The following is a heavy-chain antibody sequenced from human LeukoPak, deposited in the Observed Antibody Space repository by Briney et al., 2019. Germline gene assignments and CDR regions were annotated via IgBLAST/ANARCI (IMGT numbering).Heavy chain of an antibody. J-gene: IGHJ1*01. D-gene: IGHD6-13*01. CDR3: ARTGPKPDTPGYSSNPPAAYFQH. V-gene: IGHV3-30-3*01. CDR1: GFTFSSYA. CDR2: ISYDGSNK. Sequence: GGSLRLSCAASGFTFSSYAMHWVRQAPGKGLEWVAVISYDGSNKYYADSVKGRFTISRDNSKNTLYLQMNSLRAEDTAVYYCARTGPKPDTPGYSSNPPAAYFQHCGQGTLVTVSS.